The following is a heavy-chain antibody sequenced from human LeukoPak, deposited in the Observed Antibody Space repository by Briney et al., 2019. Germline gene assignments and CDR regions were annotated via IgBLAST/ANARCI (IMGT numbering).Heavy chain of an antibody. J-gene: IGHJ5*02. D-gene: IGHD2-15*01. V-gene: IGHV4-59*08. Sequence: GSLRLSCTASGFTFGDYAMSWVRQAPGKGLEWIGYIYYSGSTNYNPSLKSRVTISVDTSKNQFSLKLSSVTAADTAVYYCARRWRCSGGSCYPRFDPWGQGTLVTVSS. CDR3: ARRWRCSGGSCYPRFDP. CDR2: IYYSGST. CDR1: GFTFGDYA.